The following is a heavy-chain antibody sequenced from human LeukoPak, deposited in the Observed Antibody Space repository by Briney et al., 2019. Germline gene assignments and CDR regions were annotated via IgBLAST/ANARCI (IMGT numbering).Heavy chain of an antibody. CDR2: IFHGDSDT. V-gene: IGHV5-51*01. J-gene: IGHJ4*02. CDR1: GYSFTSYW. Sequence: GESLKISCKGSGYSFTSYWIGWVRQMPRKSVVWLGIIFHGDSDTRYSPSFKGQVTISADKSISTAYLQWSSLKASDTAMYYCARLGYYYDSSGYYFDYWGQGTLVTVSS. CDR3: ARLGYYYDSSGYYFDY. D-gene: IGHD3-22*01.